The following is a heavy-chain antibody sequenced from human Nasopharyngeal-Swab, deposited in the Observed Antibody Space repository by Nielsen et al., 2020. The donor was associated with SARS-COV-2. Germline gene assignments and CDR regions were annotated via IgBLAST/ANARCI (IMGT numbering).Heavy chain of an antibody. D-gene: IGHD3-10*01. J-gene: IGHJ3*02. V-gene: IGHV1-3*01. CDR1: GYTFTSYA. CDR2: INAGNGNT. CDR3: ARDRGLDAFDI. Sequence: SVNVSCKASGYTFTSYAMHWVRQAPGQRLEWMGWINAGNGNTKYSQKFQGRVTITRDTSASTAYMELSSLRSEDTAVYYCARDRGLDAFDIWGQGTMVTVSS.